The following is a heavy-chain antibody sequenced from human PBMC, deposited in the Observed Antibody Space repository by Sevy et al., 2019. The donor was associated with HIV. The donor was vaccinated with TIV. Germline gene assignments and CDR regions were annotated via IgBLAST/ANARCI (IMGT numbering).Heavy chain of an antibody. Sequence: GGSLRLSCAASGFTFSSYAMHWVRQAPGKGLEWVAVISYDGSNKYYADSVKGRFTISRDNSKNTLYLQMNSLGAEDTAVYYCARDVGALEWIYYYYGMDVWGQGTTVTVSS. D-gene: IGHD3-3*01. CDR2: ISYDGSNK. V-gene: IGHV3-30*04. J-gene: IGHJ6*02. CDR3: ARDVGALEWIYYYYGMDV. CDR1: GFTFSSYA.